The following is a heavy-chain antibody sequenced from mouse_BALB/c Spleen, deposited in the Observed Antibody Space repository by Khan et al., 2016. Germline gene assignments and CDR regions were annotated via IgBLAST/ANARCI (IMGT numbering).Heavy chain of an antibody. J-gene: IGHJ1*01. Sequence: QVQLKQSGPGLVAPSQSLSITCTVSGFSLTSYGVHWVRQPPGKGLEWLGVIWAGGSTNYNSALMSRLSISKDNSKSQVFLKMNSLQTDDTAMYYCASYYYGSSWYFDVWGAGTTVTVSS. CDR2: IWAGGST. D-gene: IGHD1-1*01. V-gene: IGHV2-9*02. CDR3: ASYYYGSSWYFDV. CDR1: GFSLTSYG.